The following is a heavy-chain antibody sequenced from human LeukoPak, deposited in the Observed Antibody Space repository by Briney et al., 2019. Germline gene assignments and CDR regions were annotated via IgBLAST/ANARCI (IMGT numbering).Heavy chain of an antibody. CDR1: GVTFSSYG. V-gene: IGHV3-72*01. CDR3: TRAGPNWASDDF. CDR2: IRNKANSYST. J-gene: IGHJ4*02. D-gene: IGHD7-27*01. Sequence: PGGSLRLSCAASGVTFSSYGMHWVRQAPGKGVEWVGRIRNKANSYSTDFAASVNCRFTNSRDDSDNSLYLQMNSLRTDDTAGYYCTRAGPNWASDDFWGQGTLVTVSS.